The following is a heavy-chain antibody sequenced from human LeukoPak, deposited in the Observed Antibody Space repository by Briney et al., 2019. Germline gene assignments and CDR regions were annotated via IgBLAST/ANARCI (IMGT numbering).Heavy chain of an antibody. V-gene: IGHV4-39*01. D-gene: IGHD4-17*01. J-gene: IGHJ4*02. CDR1: GGSISSSSYY. Sequence: SETLSLTCTVSGGSISSSSYYWGWIRQPPGKGLEWIGSIYYSGSTYYNPSLKSRVTISVDTSKNQFSLKLSSVTAADTAVYYCASPPHYGDYVVRDYWGQGTLVTVPS. CDR2: IYYSGST. CDR3: ASPPHYGDYVVRDY.